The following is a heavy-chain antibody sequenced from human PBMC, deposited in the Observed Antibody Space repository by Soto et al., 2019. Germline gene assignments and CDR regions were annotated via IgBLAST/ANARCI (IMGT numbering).Heavy chain of an antibody. CDR3: ARESPSRGDAFDI. J-gene: IGHJ3*02. D-gene: IGHD3-10*01. CDR2: ISYSGNT. Sequence: QVQLQESGPGLVKPSQTLSLTCTVSGASINSGIYYWTWIRQHPGKGLEWIGYISYSGNTYYNSYLKCRVTISADTSKNLFSLKLTSVTAADTAMYYCARESPSRGDAFDIWGQGTKVTVSS. CDR1: GASINSGIYY. V-gene: IGHV4-31*03.